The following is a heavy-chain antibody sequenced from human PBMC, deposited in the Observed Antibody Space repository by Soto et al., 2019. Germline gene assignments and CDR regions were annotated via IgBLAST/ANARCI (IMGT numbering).Heavy chain of an antibody. J-gene: IGHJ6*02. Sequence: QVQLVQSGAEVKKPGSSVKVSCKASGGTFSSYAISWVRQAPGQGLEWMGGIIPIFGTANYAQKFQGRVTITADESTSTAYMELSSLRSEDTAVYYCARALWGVFGAVGYYYYGMDVWGQGTTVTVSS. CDR1: GGTFSSYA. CDR2: IIPIFGTA. V-gene: IGHV1-69*01. CDR3: ARALWGVFGAVGYYYYGMDV. D-gene: IGHD3-3*01.